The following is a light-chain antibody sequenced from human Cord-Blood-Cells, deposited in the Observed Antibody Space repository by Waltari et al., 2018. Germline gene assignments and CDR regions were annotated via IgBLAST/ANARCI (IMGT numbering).Light chain of an antibody. J-gene: IGKJ3*01. CDR1: QGISSY. CDR3: QQYYSYPFT. V-gene: IGKV1-8*01. CDR2: AAS. Sequence: AIRMTQSPSSLSASTGDRVNITCRASQGISSYLAWYQQKPGKAPKLLIYAASTLQSGVPSRFSGSGSGTDFTLTISCLQSEDFATYYGQQYYSYPFTFGPGTKVDIK.